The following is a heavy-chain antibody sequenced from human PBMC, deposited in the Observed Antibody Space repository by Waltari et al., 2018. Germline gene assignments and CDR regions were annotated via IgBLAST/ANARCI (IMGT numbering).Heavy chain of an antibody. V-gene: IGHV4-39*01. CDR1: GGSISSSSYY. Sequence: QLQLQESGPGLVKPSETLSLTCTVSGGSISSSSYYWGWIRQPPGKGLEWIGSIYYSGSTYYNPSLKSRVTISVDTSKNQFSLKLSSVTAADTAVYYCASPGPIAVYAFDIWGQGTMVTVSS. CDR3: ASPGPIAVYAFDI. J-gene: IGHJ3*02. D-gene: IGHD6-19*01. CDR2: IYYSGST.